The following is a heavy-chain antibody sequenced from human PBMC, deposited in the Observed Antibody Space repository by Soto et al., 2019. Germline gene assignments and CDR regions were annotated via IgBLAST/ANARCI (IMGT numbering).Heavy chain of an antibody. J-gene: IGHJ3*02. V-gene: IGHV3-30*18. CDR1: GFTFSSYG. CDR2: ISYDGSNK. CDR3: AKSYSSGWYLGAFDI. Sequence: QVQLVESGGGVVQPGRSLRLSCAASGFTFSSYGMHWVRQAPGKGLEWVAVISYDGSNKYYADSVKGRFTISRDNSKNTLYLQMNSLRAEDTAVYYCAKSYSSGWYLGAFDIWGQGTMVTVSS. D-gene: IGHD6-19*01.